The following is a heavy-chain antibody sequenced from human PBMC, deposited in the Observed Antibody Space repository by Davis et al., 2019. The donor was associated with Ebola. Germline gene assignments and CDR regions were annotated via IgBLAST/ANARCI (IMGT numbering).Heavy chain of an antibody. D-gene: IGHD6-6*01. CDR2: FYYSGST. Sequence: MPSETLSLTCTVSGGSISSSSYYWGWIRQPPGKGLEYIGSFYYSGSTNYNPSLKSRVTISVDTSKKQFSLKLSSVTAADTAVYYCARRSNSPFDYWGQGTLVTVSS. J-gene: IGHJ4*02. CDR3: ARRSNSPFDY. V-gene: IGHV4-39*07. CDR1: GGSISSSSYY.